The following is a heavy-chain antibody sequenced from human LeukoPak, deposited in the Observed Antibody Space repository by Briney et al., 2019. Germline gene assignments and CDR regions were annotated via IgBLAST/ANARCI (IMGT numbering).Heavy chain of an antibody. CDR2: IKQDGSEK. V-gene: IGHV3-7*01. J-gene: IGHJ4*02. Sequence: GGSLRLSCAASGFTFSSSWMNWVRQAPGKWLEWVANIKQDGSEKYYVDSVKGRFTISRDNAKNSLYLQMNTLRAEDTAVYYCASLDYWGQGTLVTVSS. CDR1: GFTFSSSW. CDR3: ASLDY.